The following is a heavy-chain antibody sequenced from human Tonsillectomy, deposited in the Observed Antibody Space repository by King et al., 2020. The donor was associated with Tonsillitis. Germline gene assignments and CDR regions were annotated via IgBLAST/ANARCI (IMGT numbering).Heavy chain of an antibody. Sequence: VQLVESGGGVVQPGRSLRLSCAASGFTFSNFDMHWVRQAPGKGLEWVALISYDGSNKFCADSVKGRFTISRDNSKNTLYLQMNSLSTEDTAVYYCARGARIDGDYDVLEYFQHWGQGTLVTVSP. CDR2: ISYDGSNK. J-gene: IGHJ1*01. D-gene: IGHD4-17*01. CDR3: ARGARIDGDYDVLEYFQH. V-gene: IGHV3-30*03. CDR1: GFTFSNFD.